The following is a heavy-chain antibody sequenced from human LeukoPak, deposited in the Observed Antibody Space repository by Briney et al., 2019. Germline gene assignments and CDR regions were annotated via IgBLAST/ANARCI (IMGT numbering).Heavy chain of an antibody. CDR3: ARDSKNYDILTGYYHDIGAFDI. CDR1: GFTFSSFS. D-gene: IGHD3-9*01. CDR2: ISVSSSSL. J-gene: IGHJ3*02. Sequence: PGGSLRLSCAASGFTFSSFSMNWVRQAPGKGLEWVSSISVSSSSLYYADSVKGRFTISRDNAKNSLYLQMNSLRAEDTAVYYCARDSKNYDILTGYYHDIGAFDIWGQGTMVTVSS. V-gene: IGHV3-21*01.